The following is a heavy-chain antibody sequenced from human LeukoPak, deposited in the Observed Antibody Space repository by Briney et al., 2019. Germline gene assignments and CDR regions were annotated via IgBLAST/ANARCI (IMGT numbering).Heavy chain of an antibody. Sequence: ASVKVSCKASGGTFSSYAISWVRQAPGQGLEWMGGIIPIFGTANYAQKFQGRVTITADKSTSTAYMELRSLRSDDTAVYYCARVRYYYDISLSCWGQGTLVTVSS. CDR3: ARVRYYYDISLSC. V-gene: IGHV1-69*06. CDR1: GGTFSSYA. CDR2: IIPIFGTA. D-gene: IGHD3-22*01. J-gene: IGHJ4*02.